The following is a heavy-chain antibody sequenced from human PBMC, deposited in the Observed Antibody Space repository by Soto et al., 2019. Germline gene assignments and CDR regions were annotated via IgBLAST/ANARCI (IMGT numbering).Heavy chain of an antibody. J-gene: IGHJ5*02. D-gene: IGHD3-10*01. V-gene: IGHV2-5*02. CDR1: GFSLSTTGVG. Sequence: QITLKESGPTLVRPTQTLTLTCTFSGFSLSTTGVGVGWIRQPPGKALEWLALTYCDADKRYSPSLKSRLTSTKDTSKNDVILTMTNMDPVDTATDSCAQRLLVYGLRREQATYVDPWGQGTLVTVSS. CDR2: TYCDADK. CDR3: AQRLLVYGLRREQATYVDP.